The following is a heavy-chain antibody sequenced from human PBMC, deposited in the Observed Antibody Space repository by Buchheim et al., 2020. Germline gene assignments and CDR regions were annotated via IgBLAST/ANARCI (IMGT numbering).Heavy chain of an antibody. V-gene: IGHV3-21*01. CDR2: ITSTSSYI. D-gene: IGHD2-21*02. J-gene: IGHJ4*02. CDR1: GFTFSDYT. Sequence: EVQLVESGGDLVKPGGSLRLSCAASGFTFSDYTMNWVRQAPGKGLEWVSSITSTSSYIDHADSVKGRFTISRDNAKNSLYLQLNSLRAEDTVVYYCARAPPFCAGDCSSIDYWGQGTL. CDR3: ARAPPFCAGDCSSIDY.